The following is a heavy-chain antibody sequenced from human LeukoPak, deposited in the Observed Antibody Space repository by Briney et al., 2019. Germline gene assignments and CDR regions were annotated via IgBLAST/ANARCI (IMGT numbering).Heavy chain of an antibody. CDR2: ISGGDTM. CDR3: AKDDCSGGSCYSGHDH. J-gene: IGHJ4*02. D-gene: IGHD2-15*01. Sequence: GGSLILSCAASGFTFSSYEMNWVRQAPGKGLEWVSYISGGDTMYYADSVKGRFTISRDNSKNTLYLQMNSLRAEDTAVYYCAKDDCSGGSCYSGHDHWGQGTLVTVSS. V-gene: IGHV3-48*03. CDR1: GFTFSSYE.